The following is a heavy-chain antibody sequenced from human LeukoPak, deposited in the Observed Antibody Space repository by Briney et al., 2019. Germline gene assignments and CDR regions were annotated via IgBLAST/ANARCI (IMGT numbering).Heavy chain of an antibody. Sequence: PGGSLRLSCAASGFTFSIFAMTWVRQAPGKGLEWVSYISSNSRYTHYADSVKGRSTISRDNAKNSLYLQMNSLRAEDPAVYYCARGTSFATVRYGMDVWGQGTTVTVSS. CDR3: ARGTSFATVRYGMDV. CDR2: ISSNSRYT. J-gene: IGHJ6*02. D-gene: IGHD4-17*01. CDR1: GFTFSIFA. V-gene: IGHV3-21*05.